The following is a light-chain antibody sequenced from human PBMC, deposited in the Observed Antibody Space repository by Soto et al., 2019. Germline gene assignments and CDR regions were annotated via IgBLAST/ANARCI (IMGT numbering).Light chain of an antibody. CDR1: SSDVGGYNY. J-gene: IGLJ1*01. V-gene: IGLV2-14*01. CDR3: CSYTSSSTYV. CDR2: DVN. Sequence: QSALTQPASVSGSPGQSITISCTGTSSDVGGYNYVSWYQQHPGKAPKLMLFDVNNRPSGVSNRFSGSKSGNTASLTISGLQAEDEADYYCCSYTSSSTYVFGTGTKLTVL.